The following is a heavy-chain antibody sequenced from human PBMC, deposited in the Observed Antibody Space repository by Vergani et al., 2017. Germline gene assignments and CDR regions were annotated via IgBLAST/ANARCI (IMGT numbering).Heavy chain of an antibody. Sequence: QVQLVQSGAEVKKPESSVKVSCKASGGTFSSYAISWVRQAPGQGLEWMGGIIPIFGTANYAQKFQGRVTITADKSTSTAYMELSSLRSEDTAVYYCATDAYCGGDCYSGVFDIWGQGTMVTVSS. J-gene: IGHJ3*02. CDR3: ATDAYCGGDCYSGVFDI. D-gene: IGHD2-21*02. CDR2: IIPIFGTA. CDR1: GGTFSSYA. V-gene: IGHV1-69*06.